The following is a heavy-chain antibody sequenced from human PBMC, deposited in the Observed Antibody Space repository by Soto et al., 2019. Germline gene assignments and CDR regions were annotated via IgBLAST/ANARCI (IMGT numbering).Heavy chain of an antibody. CDR2: IYPGDSDT. V-gene: IGHV5-51*01. J-gene: IGHJ6*04. CDR1: GYNFINYW. Sequence: GASLKISCKGSGYNFINYWIAWVRQMPGQGLEWMGIIYPGDSDTRYSPSFQGQVTISADKSISTANLQWSSLKASDTAIYYCASNAQDPREFDYYGMDVWGEGTTVTVSS. D-gene: IGHD2-8*01. CDR3: ASNAQDPREFDYYGMDV.